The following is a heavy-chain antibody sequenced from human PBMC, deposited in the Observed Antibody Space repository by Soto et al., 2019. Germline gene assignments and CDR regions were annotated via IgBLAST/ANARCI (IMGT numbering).Heavy chain of an antibody. V-gene: IGHV1-3*01. CDR1: GYTFTSYA. J-gene: IGHJ4*02. Sequence: ASVKVSCKVSGYTFTSYAMHWVRQAPGQRLEWMGWINAGNGNTKYSQKFQGRVTITRDTSASTAYMELSSLRSEDTAVYYCASPGPIAAAGTFDYWGQGTLVTVSS. D-gene: IGHD6-13*01. CDR2: INAGNGNT. CDR3: ASPGPIAAAGTFDY.